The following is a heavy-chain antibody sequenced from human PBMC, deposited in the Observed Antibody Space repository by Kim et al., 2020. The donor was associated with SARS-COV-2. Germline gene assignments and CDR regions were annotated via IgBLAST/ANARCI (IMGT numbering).Heavy chain of an antibody. V-gene: IGHV4-59*01. CDR3: AGDRGGSYY. J-gene: IGHJ4*02. CDR2: RST. Sequence: RSTNYNPTLRGRVTISVDTSKNQFSLKLSSVAAADTAVDYCAGDRGGSYYWGQGTLVTVSS. D-gene: IGHD1-26*01.